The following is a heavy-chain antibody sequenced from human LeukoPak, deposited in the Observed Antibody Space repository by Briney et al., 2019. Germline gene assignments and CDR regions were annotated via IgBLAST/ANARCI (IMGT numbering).Heavy chain of an antibody. CDR1: GGSFSGYY. CDR3: ARGYYGSGSYRFDSYLARHYYYYYMDV. D-gene: IGHD3-10*01. CDR2: INHSGST. J-gene: IGHJ6*03. V-gene: IGHV4-34*01. Sequence: SETLSLTCAVYGGSFSGYYWSWIRQPPGKGLEWIGEINHSGSTNYNPSLKSRVTISVDTSKNQFSLKLSSVTAADTAVYYCARGYYGSGSYRFDSYLARHYYYYYMDVWGKGTTVTVSS.